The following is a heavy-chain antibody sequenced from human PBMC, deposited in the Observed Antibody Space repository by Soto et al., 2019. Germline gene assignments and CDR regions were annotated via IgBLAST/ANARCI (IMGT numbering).Heavy chain of an antibody. CDR2: IWYDASNK. J-gene: IGHJ4*02. Sequence: QVQLVESGGGVVQPERSLRLSCAASGFTFSSYGMHWVRQAPGKGLEWVASIWYDASNKNCADSVKGRFTISRDNSKNTLYLQMNSLRVEDTAVYYCARDYSSSWSPCYWGQGTLVTVSS. CDR3: ARDYSSSWSPCY. V-gene: IGHV3-33*01. D-gene: IGHD6-13*01. CDR1: GFTFSSYG.